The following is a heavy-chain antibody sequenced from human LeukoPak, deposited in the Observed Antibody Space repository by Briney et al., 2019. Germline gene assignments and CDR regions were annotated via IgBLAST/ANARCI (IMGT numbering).Heavy chain of an antibody. CDR1: GFTFTDYF. J-gene: IGHJ4*02. CDR3: ARVRRGGDSRYFDY. V-gene: IGHV3-11*01. CDR2: INNPGSNTAI. D-gene: IGHD2-21*02. Sequence: PGGSLRLSCAASGFTFTDYFMSWIRQAPGKGLEWVSYINNPGSNTAIYYADSVKGRFTISRDNAKNSLYLQMNNLRAEDTAMYYCARVRRGGDSRYFDYWGQGTLVTVSS.